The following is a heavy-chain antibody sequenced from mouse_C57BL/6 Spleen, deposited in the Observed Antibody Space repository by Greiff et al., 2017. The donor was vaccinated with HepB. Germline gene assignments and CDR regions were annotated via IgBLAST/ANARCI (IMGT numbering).Heavy chain of an antibody. CDR1: GYAFSSSW. CDR3: ARSGTRHYFDY. CDR2: IYPGDGDT. V-gene: IGHV1-82*01. J-gene: IGHJ2*01. D-gene: IGHD4-1*01. Sequence: QVQLKESGPELVKPGASVKISCKASGYAFSSSWMNWVKQRPGKGLEWIGRIYPGDGDTNYNGKFKGKATLTADKSSSTAYMQLSSLTSEDSAVYFCARSGTRHYFDYWGQGTTLTVSS.